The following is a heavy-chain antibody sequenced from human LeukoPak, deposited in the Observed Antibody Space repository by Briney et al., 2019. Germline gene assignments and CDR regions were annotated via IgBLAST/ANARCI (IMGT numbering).Heavy chain of an antibody. V-gene: IGHV4-34*01. J-gene: IGHJ3*02. Sequence: SETLSLICAVYGGSFSGYYWSWIRQPPGKGLEWIGEINHSGSTNYNPSLKSRVTISVDTSKNQFSLKLSSVTAADTAVYYCARGCSSTSCIDAFDIWGQGTMVTVSS. CDR1: GGSFSGYY. CDR3: ARGCSSTSCIDAFDI. CDR2: INHSGST. D-gene: IGHD2-2*01.